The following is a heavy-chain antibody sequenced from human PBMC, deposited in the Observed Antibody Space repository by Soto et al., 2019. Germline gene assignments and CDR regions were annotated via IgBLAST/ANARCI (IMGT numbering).Heavy chain of an antibody. CDR2: ISAYNGNT. J-gene: IGHJ6*03. V-gene: IGHV1-18*01. D-gene: IGHD2-2*02. CDR3: ARDRVVGYCSSTSCYSYMDV. Sequence: ASVKVSCKASGYTFTSYGISWVRQAPGQGLEWMGWISAYNGNTNYAQKLQGRVTMTTDTSTSTAYMELRSLRSDDTAVYYCARDRVVGYCSSTSCYSYMDVWGKGTTVTVSS. CDR1: GYTFTSYG.